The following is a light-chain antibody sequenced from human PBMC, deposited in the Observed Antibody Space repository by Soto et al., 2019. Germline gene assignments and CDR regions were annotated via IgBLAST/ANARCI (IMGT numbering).Light chain of an antibody. CDR1: SSNIGNNY. V-gene: IGLV1-51*01. CDR3: GTWDSNPRAAYV. Sequence: QSVLTQPPSVSAAPGQKVTISCSGSSSNIGNNYVSWYQQLPGTAPKLLIYDNNKRPSGIPDRFSGSKSGTSATLGITGLQTGDEADYYCGTWDSNPRAAYVFGTGTMVTDL. CDR2: DNN. J-gene: IGLJ1*01.